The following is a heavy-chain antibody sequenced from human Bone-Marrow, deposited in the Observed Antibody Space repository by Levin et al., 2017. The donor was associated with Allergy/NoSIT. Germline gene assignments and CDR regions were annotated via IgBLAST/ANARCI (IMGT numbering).Heavy chain of an antibody. D-gene: IGHD1-1*01. CDR2: IRAGGGDT. J-gene: IGHJ4*02. CDR1: GFTFSKYA. Sequence: GGSLRLSCAGSGFTFSKYAMSWVRQAPGKGLEWVSAIRAGGGDTYYADSVKGRFTVSRDNSKNTLYLQMNSLRAEDTAVYYCAKRSTAASGTIDYWGQGTLVSVSS. CDR3: AKRSTAASGTIDY. V-gene: IGHV3-23*01.